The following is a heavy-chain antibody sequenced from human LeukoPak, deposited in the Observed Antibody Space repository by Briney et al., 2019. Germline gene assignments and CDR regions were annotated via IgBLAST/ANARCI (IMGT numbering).Heavy chain of an antibody. Sequence: SQTLSLTCTVSGGSISSGGYYWSWIRQHPGKGLEWIGYIYYSGSTYYNPSLKSRVTISVDTSKNQFSLKLSSVTAADTAVYYCARDNGGSHYDILTGYYDAFDIWGQGTMVTVSS. CDR2: IYYSGST. V-gene: IGHV4-31*03. J-gene: IGHJ3*02. D-gene: IGHD3-9*01. CDR3: ARDNGGSHYDILTGYYDAFDI. CDR1: GGSISSGGYY.